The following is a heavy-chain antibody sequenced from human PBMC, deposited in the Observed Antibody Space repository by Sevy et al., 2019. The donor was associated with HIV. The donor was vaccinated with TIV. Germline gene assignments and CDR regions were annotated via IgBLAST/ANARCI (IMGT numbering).Heavy chain of an antibody. CDR2: IYYSGST. J-gene: IGHJ3*02. CDR1: GGSISSYY. D-gene: IGHD3-22*01. CDR3: ARAPLAREQYYYDSSCYKILGAFDI. V-gene: IGHV4-59*01. Sequence: SETLSLTCTVSGGSISSYYWSWIRQPPGKGLEWIGYIYYSGSTNYNPSLKSRVTISVDTSKNQFSLKLSSVTAADTAVYYCARAPLAREQYYYDSSCYKILGAFDIWGQGTMVTVSS.